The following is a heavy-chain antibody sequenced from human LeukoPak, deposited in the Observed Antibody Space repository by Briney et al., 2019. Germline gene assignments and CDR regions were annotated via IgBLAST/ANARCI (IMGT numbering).Heavy chain of an antibody. J-gene: IGHJ5*02. CDR1: GGSISSYY. CDR3: AREESYYYGSGSYS. V-gene: IGHV4-59*12. Sequence: SETLSLTCTVSGGSISSYYWSWIRQPPGKGLEWIGYIYYSGSTNYNPSLKSRVTISVDTSKNQFSLKLSSVTAADTAVYYCAREESYYYGSGSYSWGQGTLVTVSS. D-gene: IGHD3-10*01. CDR2: IYYSGST.